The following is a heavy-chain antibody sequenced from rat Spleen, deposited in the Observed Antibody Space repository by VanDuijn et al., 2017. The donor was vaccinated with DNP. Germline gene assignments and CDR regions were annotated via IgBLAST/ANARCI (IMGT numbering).Heavy chain of an antibody. V-gene: IGHV5-7*01. CDR1: GFTFSNYY. D-gene: IGHD5-1*01. CDR3: AGQGANLPFDY. J-gene: IGHJ2*01. CDR2: IFTSGNRA. Sequence: EVQLVESGGGLVQPGRSLKLSCAASGFTFSNYYMAWVRQAPKKGLEWVATIFTSGNRAFYPDSVEGRFTISRDNANSRLYLQMNSLKSEDTATYYCAGQGANLPFDYWGQGVMVTVSS.